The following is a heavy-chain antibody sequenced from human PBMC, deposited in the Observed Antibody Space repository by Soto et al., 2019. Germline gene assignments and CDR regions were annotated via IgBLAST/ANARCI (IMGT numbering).Heavy chain of an antibody. D-gene: IGHD1-1*01. J-gene: IGHJ5*02. Sequence: ASVKVSCKASGYTFTNYGISWVRQAPGQGLEWMGWISAYNGDTNYAQRVQGRVTMTTDTSTTTAYMELRTLTSDDTAMYYCAIDSLGTETTAWLHPRGQGTLGTVSS. V-gene: IGHV1-18*04. CDR2: ISAYNGDT. CDR1: GYTFTNYG. CDR3: AIDSLGTETTAWLHP.